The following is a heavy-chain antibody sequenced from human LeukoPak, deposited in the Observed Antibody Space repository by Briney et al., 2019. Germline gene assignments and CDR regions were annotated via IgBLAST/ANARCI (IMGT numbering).Heavy chain of an antibody. D-gene: IGHD6-13*01. CDR3: ARVGSSRPNWFDP. CDR1: GFTFSSYW. V-gene: IGHV3-7*01. CDR2: IKQDGSEK. Sequence: PGGSLRLSCAASGFTFSSYWMSWVRQAPGKGLERVANIKQDGSEKYYVDSVKGRFTISRDNAKNSLYLQMNSLRAEDTAVYYCARVGSSRPNWFDPWGQGTLVTVSS. J-gene: IGHJ5*02.